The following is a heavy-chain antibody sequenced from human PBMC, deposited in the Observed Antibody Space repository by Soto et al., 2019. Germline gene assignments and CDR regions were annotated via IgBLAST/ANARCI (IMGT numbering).Heavy chain of an antibody. J-gene: IGHJ6*01. CDR2: ISRSGNTI. CDR1: GFTFRDYY. CDR3: AREISPPRYNVYNHAVDV. Sequence: QVQLVESGGALVKPGGSLRVSCAASGFTFRDYYMNWIRQPPGKGLEWVAFISRSGNTINYSDAVKGRFTISRDNADNSLFLQMSAVRVEDTAVYFCAREISPPRYNVYNHAVDVWGLGTTVTVSP. D-gene: IGHD3-10*01. V-gene: IGHV3-11*01.